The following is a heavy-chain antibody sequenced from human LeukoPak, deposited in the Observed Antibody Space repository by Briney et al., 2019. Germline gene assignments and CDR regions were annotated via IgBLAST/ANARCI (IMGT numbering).Heavy chain of an antibody. Sequence: GGSLRLSCAASGFIFRIYAMGWVRQAPGEGLEWISAISDTGADTYHADSVKGRFTISRDNSKNTLYLQMNSLSAEDTAEYYCAKGEAEGGGLAHAHWGQGTLATVSS. CDR1: GFIFRIYA. V-gene: IGHV3-23*01. D-gene: IGHD6-13*01. CDR3: AKGEAEGGGLAHAH. CDR2: ISDTGADT. J-gene: IGHJ4*02.